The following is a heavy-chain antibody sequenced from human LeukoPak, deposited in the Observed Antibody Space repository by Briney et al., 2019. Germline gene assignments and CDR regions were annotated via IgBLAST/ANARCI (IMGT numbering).Heavy chain of an antibody. CDR1: GFIFSTYA. V-gene: IGHV3-23*01. Sequence: GGSLRLSCAASGFIFSTYAMTWLRQAPGKGLEWVSALSASGFNTYYADCVKGRFTISRDNFKNMLYLQMSSLRAEDTAVYYCAQISVDTSRNRWSDFDSWGRGILVTVSS. CDR3: AQISVDTSRNRWSDFDS. CDR2: LSASGFNT. J-gene: IGHJ4*02. D-gene: IGHD5-18*01.